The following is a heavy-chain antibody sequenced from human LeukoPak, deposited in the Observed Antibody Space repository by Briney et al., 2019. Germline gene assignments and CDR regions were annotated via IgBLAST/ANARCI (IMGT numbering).Heavy chain of an antibody. CDR2: TRFDGSIK. V-gene: IGHV3-33*01. Sequence: QPGRSLRLSCAVSGFIFSDYGFHWVRQAPGKGLEWVAVTRFDGSIKQYADSVKGRFTISRDDSKNTLYLQMNFLKSEDTAVYYCARWGGTRQYYFDYWGQGTAVTVSS. D-gene: IGHD1-1*01. CDR3: ARWGGTRQYYFDY. CDR1: GFIFSDYG. J-gene: IGHJ4*02.